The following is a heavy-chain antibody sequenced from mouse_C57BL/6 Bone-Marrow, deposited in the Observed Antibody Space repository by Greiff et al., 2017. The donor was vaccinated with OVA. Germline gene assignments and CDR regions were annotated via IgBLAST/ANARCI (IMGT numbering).Heavy chain of an antibody. D-gene: IGHD1-1*01. CDR3: ARHEDYYGSSLGFAY. Sequence: EVKLVESGGGLVKPGGSLKLSCAASGFTFSSYTMSWVRQTPEKRLEWVATISGGGGNTYYPDSVKGRFTISRDNAKNTLYLQMSSLRSEDTALYYCARHEDYYGSSLGFAYWGQGTLVTVSA. CDR1: GFTFSSYT. V-gene: IGHV5-9*01. CDR2: ISGGGGNT. J-gene: IGHJ3*01.